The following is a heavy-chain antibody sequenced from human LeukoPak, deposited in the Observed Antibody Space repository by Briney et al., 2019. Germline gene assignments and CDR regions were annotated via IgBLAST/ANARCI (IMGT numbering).Heavy chain of an antibody. J-gene: IGHJ6*02. CDR3: ARMLGASGMDV. V-gene: IGHV1-46*01. D-gene: IGHD3-16*01. CDR2: VRPDGGST. Sequence: GASVKVSCKTSGYTFARYYIHWVRQAPGQGLDWMGLVRPDGGSTVHAQKFQGRVTMTTDSSTTTVYMELSSLRSDDTAVYYCARMLGASGMDVWGQGTTVTVSS. CDR1: GYTFARYY.